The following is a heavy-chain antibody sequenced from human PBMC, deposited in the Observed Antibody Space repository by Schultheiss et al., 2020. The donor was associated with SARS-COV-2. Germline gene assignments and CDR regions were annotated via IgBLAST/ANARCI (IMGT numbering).Heavy chain of an antibody. Sequence: ASVKVSCKASGYTFTDYYMHWVRQAPGQGLEWMGHINPSSGDTNYAQKLQGRVTMTTDTSTSTAYMELRSLRSDDTAVYYCARGSGSRYGMDVWGQGTTVTVSS. CDR1: GYTFTDYY. J-gene: IGHJ6*02. CDR2: INPSSGDT. D-gene: IGHD3-10*01. CDR3: ARGSGSRYGMDV. V-gene: IGHV1-2*06.